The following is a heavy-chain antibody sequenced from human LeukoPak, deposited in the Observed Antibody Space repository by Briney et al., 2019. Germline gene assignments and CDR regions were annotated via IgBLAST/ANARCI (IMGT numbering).Heavy chain of an antibody. CDR3: ARGRGWVDY. J-gene: IGHJ4*02. V-gene: IGHV5-10-1*01. CDR2: IDPVDSHT. D-gene: IGHD6-19*01. CDR1: GYPFTNNW. Sequence: GESLKISCKGSGYPFTNNWITWVRQMPGRGLEWMGRIDPVDSHTDYNPSFQGHVTISVDKAINTVYLQWGSLEASDSAMYYCARGRGWVDYWGQGALVTVSP.